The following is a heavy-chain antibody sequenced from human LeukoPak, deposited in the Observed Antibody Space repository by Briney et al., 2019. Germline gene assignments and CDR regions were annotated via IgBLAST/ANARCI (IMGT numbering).Heavy chain of an antibody. J-gene: IGHJ4*02. CDR3: ARDSPREYCSGGSCYMDY. V-gene: IGHV3-21*01. D-gene: IGHD2-15*01. Sequence: GGSLRLSCAASGFTFSSYSMNWVRQAPGKGLEWVSSISTSSSYIYYADSVKGRFTISRDNAKNSLHLQMNSLRAEDTAVYYCARDSPREYCSGGSCYMDYWGQGTLVTVSS. CDR2: ISTSSSYI. CDR1: GFTFSSYS.